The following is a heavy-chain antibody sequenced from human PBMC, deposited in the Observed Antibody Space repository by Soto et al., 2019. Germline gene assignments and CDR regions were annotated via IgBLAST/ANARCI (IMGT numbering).Heavy chain of an antibody. V-gene: IGHV3-23*01. CDR1: GVAFSTYA. J-gene: IGHJ6*02. CDR3: AKVTKRAAAGRYEYYKYGMDV. D-gene: IGHD6-13*01. Sequence: GGSLRLSCSASGVAFSTYAMTWVRQAPGKGLEWVSVISGSGGSSYYADSVKGRFTISRDNSKNTLFLQMNGLRAEDTAVYYCAKVTKRAAAGRYEYYKYGMDVWGQGNTVTVS. CDR2: ISGSGGSS.